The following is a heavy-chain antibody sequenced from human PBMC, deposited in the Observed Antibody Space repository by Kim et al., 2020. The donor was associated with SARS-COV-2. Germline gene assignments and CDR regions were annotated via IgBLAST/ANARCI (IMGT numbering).Heavy chain of an antibody. V-gene: IGHV1-46*01. CDR1: GYTFTNYY. CDR2: IIPSGGMT. J-gene: IGHJ4*02. Sequence: ASVKVSCKTSGYTFTNYYLHWVRQAPGQGLEWMGIIIPSGGMTNYAQKFQGRVTMTSDTSTTTVYMELSSLRSEDTAVYYCAREETRGLFDYWGQGTLVT. CDR3: AREETRGLFDY.